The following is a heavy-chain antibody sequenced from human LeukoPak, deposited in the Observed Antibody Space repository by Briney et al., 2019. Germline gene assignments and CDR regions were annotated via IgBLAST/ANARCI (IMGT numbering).Heavy chain of an antibody. D-gene: IGHD3-22*01. J-gene: IGHJ4*02. CDR3: ARDWGYDSSGYYPRSFDY. V-gene: IGHV3-21*01. Sequence: GGSLRLSCAASGFTFSSYSMNWVREAPGKGLEWVSSISSSSSYVYYGDSVKRRFTISRDNAKNSPYLQMNRLRAEDTAVYYCARDWGYDSSGYYPRSFDYWGQGTLVTVSS. CDR1: GFTFSSYS. CDR2: ISSSSSYV.